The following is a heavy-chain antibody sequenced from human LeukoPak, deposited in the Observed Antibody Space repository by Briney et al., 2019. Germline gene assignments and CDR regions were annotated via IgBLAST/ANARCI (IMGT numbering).Heavy chain of an antibody. CDR3: ARVLGDDFWSGYYSSYYYYMDV. Sequence: PGGSLRLSCAASGFTFSSYSMNRVRQAPGKGLEWVSSISSSSSYIYYADSVKGRFTISRDSAKNSLYLQMNSLRAEDTAVYYCARVLGDDFWSGYYSSYYYYMDVWGKGTTVTVSS. CDR1: GFTFSSYS. V-gene: IGHV3-21*01. D-gene: IGHD3-3*01. J-gene: IGHJ6*03. CDR2: ISSSSSYI.